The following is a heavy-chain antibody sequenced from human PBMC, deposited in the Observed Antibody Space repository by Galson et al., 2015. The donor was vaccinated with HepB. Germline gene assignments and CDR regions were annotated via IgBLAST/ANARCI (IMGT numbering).Heavy chain of an antibody. CDR1: GFTSSSYG. V-gene: IGHV3-33*08. Sequence: SLRLSCAASGFTSSSYGMHWVRQAPGKGLEWVAVIWYDGSNKYYADSVKGRFTISRDNSKNTLYLQMNSLRAEDTAVYYCARDLRLPERITIFGVVSSRGSSPFDPWGQGTLVTVSS. CDR3: ARDLRLPERITIFGVVSSRGSSPFDP. J-gene: IGHJ5*02. CDR2: IWYDGSNK. D-gene: IGHD3-3*01.